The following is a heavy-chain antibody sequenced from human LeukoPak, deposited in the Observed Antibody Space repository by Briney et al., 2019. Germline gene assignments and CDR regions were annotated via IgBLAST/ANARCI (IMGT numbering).Heavy chain of an antibody. CDR2: ISSSTTYI. D-gene: IGHD6-6*01. V-gene: IGHV3-21*01. Sequence: GGSLRLSCAASGFTFRSYTMNWVRHTPGKGLEWVSSISSSTTYIHYRDSVKGRFTISRDNANNSLYLEMHSLRAEDTAVYYCARGLSGYASSLGYWGQGTLVTVSA. CDR1: GFTFRSYT. CDR3: ARGLSGYASSLGY. J-gene: IGHJ4*02.